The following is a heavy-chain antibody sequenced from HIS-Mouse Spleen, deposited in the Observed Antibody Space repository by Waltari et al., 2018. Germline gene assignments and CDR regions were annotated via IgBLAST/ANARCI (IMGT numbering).Heavy chain of an antibody. CDR3: ARDRWSVAGTVHAFDI. J-gene: IGHJ3*02. CDR1: GGPISSYY. Sequence: QVQLQESGPGLVKPSETLSLTCTVSGGPISSYYWHWIRQPPGKGLEWIGYIYYSGSTNYNPSLKSRVTISGDTSKNQFSLKLSSVTAADTAVYYCARDRWSVAGTVHAFDIWGQGTMVTVSS. V-gene: IGHV4-59*01. D-gene: IGHD6-19*01. CDR2: IYYSGST.